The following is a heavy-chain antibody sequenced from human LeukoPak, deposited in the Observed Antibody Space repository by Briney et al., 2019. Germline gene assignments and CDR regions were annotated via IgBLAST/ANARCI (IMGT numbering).Heavy chain of an antibody. Sequence: GGSLRLSCTGSGFTFSDYFMTWIRQAPGKGLEYISFITSSGATTYYADSVKGRFTISRDHAKNSLYLQVDSLRAEDTAVYYCARGDEGDTTVLRGGYFDYWGQGTLVTVSS. CDR3: ARGDEGDTTVLRGGYFDY. CDR2: ITSSGATT. J-gene: IGHJ4*02. CDR1: GFTFSDYF. V-gene: IGHV3-11*04. D-gene: IGHD4-17*01.